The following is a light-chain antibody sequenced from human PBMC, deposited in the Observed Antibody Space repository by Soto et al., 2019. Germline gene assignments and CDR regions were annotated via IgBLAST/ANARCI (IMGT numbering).Light chain of an antibody. CDR1: QSISSW. Sequence: DIPMTRSPSTLSASVGDRVTITCRASQSISSWLAWYQQKPGKVPKLLIYKASSLESGVPSRFSGSGSGTEFTLTISSLQPDDFATYYCQQYSSFWTFGQGTKVEIK. V-gene: IGKV1-5*03. J-gene: IGKJ1*01. CDR2: KAS. CDR3: QQYSSFWT.